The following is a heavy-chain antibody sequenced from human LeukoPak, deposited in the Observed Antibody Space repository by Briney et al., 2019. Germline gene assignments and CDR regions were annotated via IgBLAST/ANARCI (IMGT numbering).Heavy chain of an antibody. CDR3: ARHTTLSIAAQFDY. J-gene: IGHJ4*02. Sequence: PSETLSLTCTVSGGSISSSSYYWGWIRQPPGEGLEWIGSIYYGGSTHYNPSLKSRVTISVDTSKNQFSLKLSSVTAADTAVYYCARHTTLSIAAQFDYWGQGTLVTVSS. V-gene: IGHV4-39*01. D-gene: IGHD6-6*01. CDR2: IYYGGST. CDR1: GGSISSSSYY.